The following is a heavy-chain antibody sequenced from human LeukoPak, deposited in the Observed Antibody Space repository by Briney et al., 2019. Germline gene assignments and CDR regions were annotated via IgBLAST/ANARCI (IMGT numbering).Heavy chain of an antibody. D-gene: IGHD2-2*01. CDR3: ARERCSSVSCFGDMDV. J-gene: IGHJ6*03. CDR2: IYSSGST. V-gene: IGHV4-59*11. CDR1: GGSISSHY. Sequence: PSETLSLTCTVSGGSISSHYWSWIRQPPGKELEWMGNIYSSGSTNYNPSLKSRVTISVDTSKNQFALKLRSVAAADTAVYFCARERCSSVSCFGDMDVWGKGTAVTVS.